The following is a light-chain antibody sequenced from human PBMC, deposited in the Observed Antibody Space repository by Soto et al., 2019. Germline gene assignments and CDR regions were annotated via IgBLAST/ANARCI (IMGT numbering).Light chain of an antibody. CDR2: EGN. Sequence: QSALTQPASVSGSPGQSITISCTGTNSDIGNYKLVSWYQQHPGKAPKLMIYEGNKRPSGISNRFSASKSGNTASLTISGLQAEDEADYYCCSFTGSITVLFGGGTKLTV. J-gene: IGLJ2*01. CDR1: NSDIGNYKL. CDR3: CSFTGSITVL. V-gene: IGLV2-23*01.